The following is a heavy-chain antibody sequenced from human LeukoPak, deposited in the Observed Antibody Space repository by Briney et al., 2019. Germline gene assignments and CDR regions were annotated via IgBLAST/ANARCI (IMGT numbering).Heavy chain of an antibody. J-gene: IGHJ4*02. D-gene: IGHD6-19*01. CDR3: ATLPGEGSGWYYFDY. CDR1: GYSISSAYY. V-gene: IGHV4-38-2*01. Sequence: SETLSLTCAVSGYSISSAYYWGWIRPTPGKGLEWIGSIYHSGITYYNPSLESRVTTSVDTSKNQFSLKLSSVTAADTAVYYCATLPGEGSGWYYFDYWGQGILVTVSS. CDR2: IYHSGIT.